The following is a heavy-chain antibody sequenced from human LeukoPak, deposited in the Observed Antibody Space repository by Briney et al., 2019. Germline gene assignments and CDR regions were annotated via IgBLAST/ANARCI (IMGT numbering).Heavy chain of an antibody. J-gene: IGHJ4*02. V-gene: IGHV3-7*01. D-gene: IGHD6-13*01. CDR1: GFTFRSSW. CDR2: IKQDGSET. CDR3: ARESQYSSSSLDYFDY. Sequence: GGSLRLSCAASGFTFRSSWMSWVRQAPGKGLEWVANIKQDGSETYYGDSVKGRFTISRDNAKNSLYLQMNSLRAEDTAVYYCARESQYSSSSLDYFDYWGQGTLVTVSS.